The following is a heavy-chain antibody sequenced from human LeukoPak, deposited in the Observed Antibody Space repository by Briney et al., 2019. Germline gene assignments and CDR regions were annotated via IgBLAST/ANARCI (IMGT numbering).Heavy chain of an antibody. CDR3: ANNLFIGSGSYYKAQRADDLRPR. J-gene: IGHJ4*02. Sequence: GRSLRLSCAASGFTFSSYGMHWVRQAPGKGLEWVAVISYDGSNKYYADSVKGRFTISRDNSKNTLYLQMNSLRAEDTAVHYCANNLFIGSGSYYKAQRADDLRPRWGQGTLVTVSS. CDR2: ISYDGSNK. V-gene: IGHV3-30*18. D-gene: IGHD3-10*01. CDR1: GFTFSSYG.